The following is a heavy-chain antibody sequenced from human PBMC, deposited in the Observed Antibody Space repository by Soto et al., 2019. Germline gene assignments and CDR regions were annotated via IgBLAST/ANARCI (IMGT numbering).Heavy chain of an antibody. Sequence: QVQLVQSGGEVKKPGASVKVSCKASGYTFTSYGISWVRQAPGQGLEWRGWISAYNGNTNYEQKFQGRVTMTTDTSTSTAYMELRGVRSDETAVYFGARSTSSSRDGMDVWGQGTTVTVSS. CDR3: ARSTSSSRDGMDV. D-gene: IGHD2-2*01. J-gene: IGHJ6*02. V-gene: IGHV1-18*01. CDR2: ISAYNGNT. CDR1: GYTFTSYG.